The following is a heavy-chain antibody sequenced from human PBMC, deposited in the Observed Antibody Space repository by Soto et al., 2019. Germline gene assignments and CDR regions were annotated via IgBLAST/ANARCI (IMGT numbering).Heavy chain of an antibody. CDR2: ISASGVST. D-gene: IGHD3-9*01. CDR3: ARGGSLTGYFTYDY. J-gene: IGHJ4*02. CDR1: GFTLSNYA. Sequence: EVQLLESGGGLVQPGGSLRLSCATSGFTLSNYAMNWVRQSPGKGLEWVSSISASGVSTYYPESVKGRFTGSRDNSKKTLYRQVESLRAEDTAVYYCARGGSLTGYFTYDYWGQGALVTVSS. V-gene: IGHV3-23*01.